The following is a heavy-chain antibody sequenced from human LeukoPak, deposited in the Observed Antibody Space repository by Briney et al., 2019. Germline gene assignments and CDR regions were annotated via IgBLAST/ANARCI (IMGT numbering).Heavy chain of an antibody. D-gene: IGHD3-22*01. CDR3: ARDLSWGRGTYHYDSSGYLDY. J-gene: IGHJ4*02. CDR2: IKQDGSEK. V-gene: IGHV3-7*01. Sequence: GGSLRLSCAASGFTFSSYWMSWVRQAPGKGLEWVANIKQDGSEKYCVDSVKGGFTISRDNAKNSLYLQMNSLRAEDTAVYYCARDLSWGRGTYHYDSSGYLDYWGQGTLVTVSS. CDR1: GFTFSSYW.